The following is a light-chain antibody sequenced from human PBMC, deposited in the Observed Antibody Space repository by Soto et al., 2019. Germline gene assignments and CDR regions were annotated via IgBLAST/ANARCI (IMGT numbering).Light chain of an antibody. J-gene: IGLJ3*02. CDR3: SSHTTSNTQV. Sequence: QSALTQPASVSGSPGQSITISCTGTSSDIGGYNYVSWYQQHPGNPPKLMIYEVSNRPSGVSNRFSGSKSGNTASLTISGLQAEDEADYHCSSHTTSNTQVFGGGTKVTVL. V-gene: IGLV2-14*01. CDR2: EVS. CDR1: SSDIGGYNY.